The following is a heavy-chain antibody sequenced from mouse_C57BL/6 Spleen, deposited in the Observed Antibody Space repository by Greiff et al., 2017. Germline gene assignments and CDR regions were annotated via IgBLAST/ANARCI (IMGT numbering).Heavy chain of an antibody. CDR2: ISSGSSTI. V-gene: IGHV5-17*01. Sequence: EVQLVESGGGLVKPGGSLKLSCAASGFTFSDYGMHWVRQAPEKGLEWVAYISSGSSTIYYADTVKGRFTISRDNAKNTLFLQMTSLRSEDTAMXYCARHDGYFLIAYWGQGTLVTVSA. D-gene: IGHD2-3*01. J-gene: IGHJ3*01. CDR3: ARHDGYFLIAY. CDR1: GFTFSDYG.